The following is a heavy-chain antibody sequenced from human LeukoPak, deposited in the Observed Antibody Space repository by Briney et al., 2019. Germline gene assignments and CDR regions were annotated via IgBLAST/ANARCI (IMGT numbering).Heavy chain of an antibody. CDR1: GFTFSSYW. V-gene: IGHV3-7*01. D-gene: IGHD4-17*01. CDR3: ARDIGDYGDGFDY. CDR2: INQDGSVK. Sequence: GGSLRLSCSASGFTFSSYWMSWVRQAPGKGLEWVANINQDGSVKYHVDSVKGRFTISRDNARNSLYLQMNSLRAEDTAVYYCARDIGDYGDGFDYWGQGTLVTVSS. J-gene: IGHJ4*02.